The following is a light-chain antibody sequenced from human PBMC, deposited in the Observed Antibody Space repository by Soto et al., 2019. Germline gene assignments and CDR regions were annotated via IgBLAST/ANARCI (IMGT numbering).Light chain of an antibody. V-gene: IGLV2-11*01. CDR3: GLFTSSATWV. CDR2: DVI. Sequence: QSALTQPRSVSGSPGQSVTISCTGTNSDVGGYNYVSWYQQYPGKAPKLLISDVINRPSGVPDRFSGSRSGNTPSLTISGLQAEDEADYYCGLFTSSATWVFGGGTKLTVL. J-gene: IGLJ3*02. CDR1: NSDVGGYNY.